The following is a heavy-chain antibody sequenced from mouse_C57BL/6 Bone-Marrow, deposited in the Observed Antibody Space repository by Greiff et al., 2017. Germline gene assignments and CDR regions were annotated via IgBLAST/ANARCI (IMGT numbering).Heavy chain of an antibody. V-gene: IGHV14-4*01. CDR2: IDPENGDT. D-gene: IGHD2-4*01. CDR1: GFHIKDDY. CDR3: TPYDYEGPWFAY. Sequence: EVKLQESGAELVRPGASVKLSCTASGFHIKDDYMHWVKQRPEQGLEWIGWIDPENGDTEYASKFQGKATITADTSSNTAYLQLSSLTSEDTAVYYCTPYDYEGPWFAYWGQGTLVTVSA. J-gene: IGHJ3*01.